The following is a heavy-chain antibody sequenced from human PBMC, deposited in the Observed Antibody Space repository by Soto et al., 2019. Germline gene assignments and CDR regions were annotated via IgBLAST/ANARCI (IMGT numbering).Heavy chain of an antibody. V-gene: IGHV1-18*01. CDR1: GYTFTSYG. J-gene: IGHJ3*02. D-gene: IGHD3-3*01. CDR2: ISADNGNT. CDR3: ARGGRYYDFSGGNAFDI. Sequence: QVQLVQSGAEVKKPGASVKVSCKASGYTFTSYGISWVRQAPGQGLEWMGWISADNGNTNYAQKLQGRVTMTTDTSTSKAYMELRSLRSDDTAVYYCARGGRYYDFSGGNAFDIWGQGPMVTFSS.